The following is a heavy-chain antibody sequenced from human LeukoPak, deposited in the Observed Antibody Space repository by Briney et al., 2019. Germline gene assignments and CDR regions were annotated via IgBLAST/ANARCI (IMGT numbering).Heavy chain of an antibody. J-gene: IGHJ4*02. V-gene: IGHV3-74*01. CDR3: ARVKFTRSSGWRYFDY. CDR1: GFTFSSPW. CDR2: INSDGSAT. Sequence: GGSLRLSCAASGFTFSSPWMHWVRQAPGKGLVWVSRINSDGSATAYADSVKGRFTISRDNAENTLYLQMNSLRAEDTAVYYCARVKFTRSSGWRYFDYWGQGTLVTVSS. D-gene: IGHD6-19*01.